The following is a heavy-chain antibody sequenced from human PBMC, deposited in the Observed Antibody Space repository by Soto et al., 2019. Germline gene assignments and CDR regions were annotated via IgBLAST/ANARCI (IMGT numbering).Heavy chain of an antibody. CDR1: GGTFSSYT. J-gene: IGHJ4*02. D-gene: IGHD6-13*01. Sequence: QVQLVQSGAEVKKPGSSVKVSCKASGGTFSSYTISWVRQAPGQGLEWMGRIIPILGIANYAQKFQGRVTITADKSTGTAYMELSSLRSEDTAVYYCARGPSSSGYDYWGQGTLVTVSS. CDR2: IIPILGIA. CDR3: ARGPSSSGYDY. V-gene: IGHV1-69*02.